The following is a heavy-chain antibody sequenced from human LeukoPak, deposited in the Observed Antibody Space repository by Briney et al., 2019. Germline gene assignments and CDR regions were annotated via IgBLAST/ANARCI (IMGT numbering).Heavy chain of an antibody. CDR3: ARGVVGAY. V-gene: IGHV3-21*01. Sequence: PGGSLRLSCAASGFTFSSYSMNWVRQAPGKGLEWVSSISSSSSYIYYADSAKGRFTISRDNAKDSLYLQMSSLRAEDTAVYYCARGVVGAYWGQGTLVTVSS. CDR1: GFTFSSYS. D-gene: IGHD1-26*01. J-gene: IGHJ4*02. CDR2: ISSSSSYI.